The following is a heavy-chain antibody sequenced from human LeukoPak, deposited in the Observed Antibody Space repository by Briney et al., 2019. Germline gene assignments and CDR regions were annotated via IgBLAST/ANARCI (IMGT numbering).Heavy chain of an antibody. Sequence: GGSLRLSCAASGFTLNSYNMNWVRQAPGKGLEWLSYISPSSSTINYADSVKGRFTISRDNAKNSLYLQMNSLRDGDTAVYYCARWAAVRALDIWGRGTMVTVSS. CDR2: ISPSSSTI. D-gene: IGHD3-10*01. CDR3: ARWAAVRALDI. V-gene: IGHV3-48*02. J-gene: IGHJ3*02. CDR1: GFTLNSYN.